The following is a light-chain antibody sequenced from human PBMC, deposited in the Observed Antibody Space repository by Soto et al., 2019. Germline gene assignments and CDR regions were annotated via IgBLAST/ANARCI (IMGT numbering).Light chain of an antibody. CDR1: QSISSN. J-gene: IGKJ4*01. CDR2: RTS. V-gene: IGKV3-15*01. Sequence: EIVMAQSTSALSVSPRESAALSCRASQSISSNLAWYQQKPGQAPRLLMFRTSSRATGFPARFSGSGSGTEFNLTISSLQSEDFGVYYCQQYNNWPRATFGGRTKVDI. CDR3: QQYNNWPRAT.